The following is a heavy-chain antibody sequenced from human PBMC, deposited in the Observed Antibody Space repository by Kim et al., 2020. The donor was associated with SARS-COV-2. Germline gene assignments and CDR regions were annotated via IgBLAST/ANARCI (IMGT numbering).Heavy chain of an antibody. V-gene: IGHV4-34*01. J-gene: IGHJ3*02. CDR3: ARGRTEDYGDYVPSDAFDI. Sequence: SRVTISVDTSKNQFSLKLSSVTAADTAVYYCARGRTEDYGDYVPSDAFDIWGQGTMVTVSS. D-gene: IGHD4-17*01.